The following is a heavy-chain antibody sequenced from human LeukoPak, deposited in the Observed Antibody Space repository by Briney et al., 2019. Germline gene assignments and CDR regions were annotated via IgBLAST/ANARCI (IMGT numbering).Heavy chain of an antibody. J-gene: IGHJ4*02. Sequence: ASVKVSCKASGYTFTSYGISWMRQARGQGLEWVGWISTYNGNTDYPQKLQGRVTLTTDTSTSTAYMELRSLRSDDTAVYYCSRDGGLYWGQGTLVTVSS. V-gene: IGHV1-18*01. CDR1: GYTFTSYG. CDR3: SRDGGLY. CDR2: ISTYNGNT. D-gene: IGHD3-16*01.